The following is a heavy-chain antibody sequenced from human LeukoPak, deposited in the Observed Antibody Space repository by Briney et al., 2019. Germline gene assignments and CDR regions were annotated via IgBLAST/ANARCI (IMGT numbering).Heavy chain of an antibody. CDR2: INPNSGGT. V-gene: IGHV1-2*02. CDR3: ARDVYYYDSSGYQRAFDI. Sequence: ASVKASCKASGYTFTGYYMHWVRRAPGQGLEWMGWINPNSGGTNYAQKFQGRVTMTRDTSISTAYMELSRLRSDDTAVYYCARDVYYYDSSGYQRAFDIWGQGTMVTVSS. J-gene: IGHJ3*02. CDR1: GYTFTGYY. D-gene: IGHD3-22*01.